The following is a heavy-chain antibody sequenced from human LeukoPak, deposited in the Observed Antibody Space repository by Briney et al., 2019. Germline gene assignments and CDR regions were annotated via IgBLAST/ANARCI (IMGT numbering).Heavy chain of an antibody. CDR3: ARAPYYDSSGSIFDY. CDR2: IKQDGSEK. J-gene: IGHJ4*02. CDR1: GFTFSSYW. Sequence: GGSLRLSCAASGFTFSSYWMSWVRQAPGKGLEWVANIKQDGSEKYYVDSVKGRFTISRDNAKNSLYLQMNSLRAEDTAVYYCARAPYYDSSGSIFDYWGQGTLDTVSS. V-gene: IGHV3-7*01. D-gene: IGHD3-22*01.